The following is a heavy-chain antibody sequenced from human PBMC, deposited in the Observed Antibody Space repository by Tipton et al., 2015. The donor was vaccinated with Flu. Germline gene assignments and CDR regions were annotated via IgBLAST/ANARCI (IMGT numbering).Heavy chain of an antibody. CDR1: GGSISSRSW. CDR3: ARHTGDSVRGVIDY. V-gene: IGHV4-4*02. CDR2: IYHSGST. J-gene: IGHJ4*02. Sequence: TLSLTCAVSGGSISSRSWWSWVRQPPGKGLEWIGEIYHSGSTNYNPSLKSRVTVSIDKSKNQFSLKLTSVTAADTAVYYCARHTGDSVRGVIDYWGQGTLVTVSS. D-gene: IGHD3-10*02.